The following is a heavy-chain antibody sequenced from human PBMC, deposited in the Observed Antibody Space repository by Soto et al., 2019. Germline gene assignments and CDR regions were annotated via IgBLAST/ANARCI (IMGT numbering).Heavy chain of an antibody. CDR1: GFSLSTSGVG. J-gene: IGHJ4*02. Sequence: QITLKESGPTLVKPTQTLTLTCTFSGFSLSTSGVGVGWIRQPPGKALEWLALIYWDDDKRYSPSLKSRLTITKDTSKNQVVLTMTNMDPVDTATYYWARLIAVAGPFDYWGQGTLVTVSS. D-gene: IGHD6-19*01. V-gene: IGHV2-5*02. CDR3: ARLIAVAGPFDY. CDR2: IYWDDDK.